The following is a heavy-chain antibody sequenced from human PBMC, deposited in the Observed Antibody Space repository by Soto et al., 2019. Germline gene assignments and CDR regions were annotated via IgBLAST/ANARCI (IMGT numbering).Heavy chain of an antibody. Sequence: QVQLVQSGTEVKKPGASVKVSCTASGYMFTSYDVNWVRQAPGQGLEWMGWMNPNSGNTGYVQKCQGRVTMTRDTSISTAYMELSSLRSEDTAVYYCTRNPSYETSGPLHYYYGMDIWGQGTTVTVSS. CDR2: MNPNSGNT. D-gene: IGHD3-22*01. CDR1: GYMFTSYD. J-gene: IGHJ6*02. CDR3: TRNPSYETSGPLHYYYGMDI. V-gene: IGHV1-8*01.